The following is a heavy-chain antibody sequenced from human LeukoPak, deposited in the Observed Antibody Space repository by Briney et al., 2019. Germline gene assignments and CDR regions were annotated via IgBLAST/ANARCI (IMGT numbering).Heavy chain of an antibody. V-gene: IGHV3-30*02. CDR2: IRYDGSIR. CDR1: GFIFSNYG. CDR3: ARDSETVTSTSSWFDP. J-gene: IGHJ5*02. D-gene: IGHD6-19*01. Sequence: GGSLRLSCAASGFIFSNYGMHWVRQAPGKGLEWVAFIRYDGSIRYYIDSVKGRFTISRDNAKNTLYLQMNSLRAEDTAVYYCARDSETVTSTSSWFDPWGQGTLVTVSS.